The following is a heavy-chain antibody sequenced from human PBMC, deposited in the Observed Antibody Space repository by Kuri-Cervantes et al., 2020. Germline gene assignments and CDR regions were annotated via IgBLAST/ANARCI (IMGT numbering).Heavy chain of an antibody. CDR1: GGSFSGYY. Sequence: SQTLSLTCAVYGGSFSGYYWSWIRQPPGKGLEWIGEINHSGSTNYNPSLKSRVTISVDTSKNQFSLKLSSVTAADSAVYYCTRRHYYDSRGYRDAFDIWGQGTMVTVSS. CDR2: INHSGST. V-gene: IGHV4-34*01. CDR3: TRRHYYDSRGYRDAFDI. J-gene: IGHJ3*02. D-gene: IGHD3-22*01.